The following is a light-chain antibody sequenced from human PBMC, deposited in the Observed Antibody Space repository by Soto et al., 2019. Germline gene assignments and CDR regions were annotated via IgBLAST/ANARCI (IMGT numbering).Light chain of an antibody. CDR2: DVS. CDR1: SSDVGAYDY. J-gene: IGLJ1*01. V-gene: IGLV2-14*01. Sequence: QAVVTQTASVSGSPGQSITISCTGTSSDVGAYDYVSWYQQHPGKAPKLMIYDVSHRPSGVSHRFSGSKSGNTASLTISGLQADDEADYYCGSYTTSSNYVFGSGTKLTVL. CDR3: GSYTTSSNYV.